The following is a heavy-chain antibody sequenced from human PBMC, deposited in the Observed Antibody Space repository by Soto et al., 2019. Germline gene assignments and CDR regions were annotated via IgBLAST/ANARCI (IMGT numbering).Heavy chain of an antibody. CDR2: IYYSVST. Sequence: SETLSLTCTVSGGSISSGDYYLRWIRQPPGKGLEWIGYIYYSVSTYYNSSLKSRVTISVDTSKNQFSLKLSSVTAADTAIYYCARAGQGDSSVDYHFDYWGQGTLVTVSS. V-gene: IGHV4-30-4*01. J-gene: IGHJ4*02. CDR3: ARAGQGDSSVDYHFDY. D-gene: IGHD3-22*01. CDR1: GGSISSGDYY.